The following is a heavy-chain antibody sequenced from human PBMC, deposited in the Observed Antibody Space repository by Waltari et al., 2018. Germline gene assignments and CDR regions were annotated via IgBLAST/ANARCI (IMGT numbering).Heavy chain of an antibody. V-gene: IGHV3-30-3*01. CDR2: MSYDGNNR. CDR3: ARDSWASHTGVVTYYYHMDV. J-gene: IGHJ6*03. CDR1: GFTFSNYA. Sequence: QVQLVESGGGVVQPGGSLRLSCAASGFTFSNYAMHWVRQPPGKGLEWVAVMSYDGNNRYYADSMKGRFTISRDNSKNTLYLQINSLRPEDTAVYHCARDSWASHTGVVTYYYHMDVWGKGTTVTVSS. D-gene: IGHD5-18*01.